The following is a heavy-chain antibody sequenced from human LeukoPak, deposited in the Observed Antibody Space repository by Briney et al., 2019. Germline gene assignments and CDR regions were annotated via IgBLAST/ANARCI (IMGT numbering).Heavy chain of an antibody. CDR2: ISGSGGST. CDR1: GFTFSSYA. D-gene: IGHD4-23*01. V-gene: IGHV3-23*01. J-gene: IGHJ3*02. CDR3: AKDWSRYGGNCNDAFDI. Sequence: GGSLRLSCAASGFTFSSYAMSWVRQAPGKGLEWVPAISGSGGSTYYADSVKGRFTISRDNSKIKIYLQMNSLRPKDTAVYYCAKDWSRYGGNCNDAFDIWGQGTMVTVSS.